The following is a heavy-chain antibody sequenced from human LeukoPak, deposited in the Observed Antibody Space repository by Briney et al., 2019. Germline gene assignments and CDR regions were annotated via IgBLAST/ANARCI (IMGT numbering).Heavy chain of an antibody. D-gene: IGHD3-9*01. V-gene: IGHV4-34*01. CDR2: IHYTGGT. J-gene: IGHJ4*02. Sequence: SETLSLTCAVFGGSISGYYWSWIRQPPGKGLEWVGEIHYTGGTSYNPSLKSRATISIDTSKNQLSLKLSSVTAADTAVYYCARGNILSGYCFDFWGQGALVTVSS. CDR3: ARGNILSGYCFDF. CDR1: GGSISGYY.